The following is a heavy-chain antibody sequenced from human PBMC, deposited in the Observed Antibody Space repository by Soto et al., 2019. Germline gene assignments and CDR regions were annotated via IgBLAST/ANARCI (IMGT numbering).Heavy chain of an antibody. Sequence: QVQLVESGGGVVQPGRSLRLSCAASGFTFSSYGMHWVRQAPGKGLEWVAVISYDGSNKYYEDSVKGRFTISRDNSKNTLYLQMNSVRAEDTSVYYCAKDRAGYCGGGSCYSIFDYWGQGTLGTVSS. CDR1: GFTFSSYG. CDR2: ISYDGSNK. CDR3: AKDRAGYCGGGSCYSIFDY. J-gene: IGHJ4*02. V-gene: IGHV3-30*18. D-gene: IGHD2-15*01.